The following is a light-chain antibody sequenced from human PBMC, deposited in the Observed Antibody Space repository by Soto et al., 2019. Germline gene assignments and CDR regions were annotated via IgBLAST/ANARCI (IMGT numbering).Light chain of an antibody. CDR1: SSNIGNNY. J-gene: IGLJ2*01. CDR3: GTWDSSLSAGV. Sequence: QSVLTQPPSVSAAPGQKVTISCSGSSSNIGNNYVSWYQQLPGTAPKLLIYENNNRPSGIADRFSGSKSGTAATLGITGLQTGDEADYYCGTWDSSLSAGVFGGGTKVTVL. CDR2: ENN. V-gene: IGLV1-51*02.